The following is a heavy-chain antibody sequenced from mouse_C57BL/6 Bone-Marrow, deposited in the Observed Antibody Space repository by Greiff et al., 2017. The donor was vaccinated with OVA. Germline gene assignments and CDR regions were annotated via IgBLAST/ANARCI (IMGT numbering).Heavy chain of an antibody. CDR2: ISDGGSYT. Sequence: LVESGGGLVKPGGSLKLSCAASGFTFSSYAMSWVRQTPEKRLEWVATISDGGSYTYYPDNVKGRFTISRDNAKNNLYLQMSHLKSEDTAMYYCAREEGDYGGFAYWGQGTLVTVSA. D-gene: IGHD2-4*01. J-gene: IGHJ3*01. V-gene: IGHV5-4*01. CDR1: GFTFSSYA. CDR3: AREEGDYGGFAY.